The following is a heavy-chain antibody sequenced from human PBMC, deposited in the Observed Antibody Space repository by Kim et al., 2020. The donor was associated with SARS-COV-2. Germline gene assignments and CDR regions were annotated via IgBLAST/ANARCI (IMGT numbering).Heavy chain of an antibody. CDR2: ISAYNGNT. V-gene: IGHV1-18*01. CDR1: GYTFTSYG. Sequence: ASVKVSCKASGYTFTSYGISWVRQAPGQGLEWMGWISAYNGNTNYAQKLQGRVTMTTDTSTSTAYMELRSLRSDDTAVYYCARAVLLWFGELSYYFDYWGQGTLVTVSS. D-gene: IGHD3-10*01. CDR3: ARAVLLWFGELSYYFDY. J-gene: IGHJ4*02.